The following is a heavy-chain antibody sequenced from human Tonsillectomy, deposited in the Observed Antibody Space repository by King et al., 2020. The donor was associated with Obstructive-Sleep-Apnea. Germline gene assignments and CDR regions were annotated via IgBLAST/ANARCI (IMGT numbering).Heavy chain of an antibody. CDR1: GFTFDDFA. J-gene: IGHJ6*02. Sequence: EVQLVESGGGLVQPGRSLRLSCAASGFTFDDFAMHWVRQAPGKGLEWVPGISWNIYSIDYADSVKCLFTISRDNANNSLYLQMNSLRAEDTASYYCARDNHGLDVWGQGTTVTVSS. CDR3: ARDNHGLDV. CDR2: ISWNIYSI. V-gene: IGHV3-9*01.